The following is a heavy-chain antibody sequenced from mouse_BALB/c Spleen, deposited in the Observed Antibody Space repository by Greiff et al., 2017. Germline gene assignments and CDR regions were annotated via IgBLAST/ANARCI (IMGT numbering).Heavy chain of an antibody. CDR3: ARRGYDYDSAWFAY. CDR1: GFNIKDYY. CDR2: ISCYNGAT. V-gene: IGHV1S34*01. D-gene: IGHD2-4*01. J-gene: IGHJ3*01. Sequence: LVRSGASVKLSCTASGFNIKDYYMHWVKQSHGKSLEWIGYISCYNGATSYNQKFKGKATFTVDTSSSTAYMQFNSLTSEDSAVYYCARRGYDYDSAWFAYWGQGTLVTVSA.